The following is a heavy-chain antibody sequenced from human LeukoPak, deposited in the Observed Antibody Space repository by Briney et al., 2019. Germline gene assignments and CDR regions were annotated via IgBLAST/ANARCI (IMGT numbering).Heavy chain of an antibody. CDR3: ARDGSGRPY. CDR1: GFTFSSYS. D-gene: IGHD6-19*01. Sequence: GGSLRLSCAASGFTFSSYSMNWVRQAPGKGLEWVSSISSSSSSIYYADSVKGRFTISRDNAKNSLYLQMNSLRAEDTAVYYCARDGSGRPYWGQGTLVTVSS. V-gene: IGHV3-21*01. J-gene: IGHJ4*02. CDR2: ISSSSSSI.